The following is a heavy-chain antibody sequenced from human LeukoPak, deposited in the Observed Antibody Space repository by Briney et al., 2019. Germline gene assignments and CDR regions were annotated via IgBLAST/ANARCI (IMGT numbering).Heavy chain of an antibody. J-gene: IGHJ4*02. CDR2: ISGSGGST. V-gene: IGHV3-23*01. Sequence: GGSLRLSCAASGFTFSSYAMSWVRQAPGKGLEWVSAISGSGGSTYYADSVKGRFTISRDNSKNTLYLQMNSLRAEDTAVYYCATSPVLLWFGPYYFDYWGQGTQVTVSS. CDR1: GFTFSSYA. D-gene: IGHD3-10*01. CDR3: ATSPVLLWFGPYYFDY.